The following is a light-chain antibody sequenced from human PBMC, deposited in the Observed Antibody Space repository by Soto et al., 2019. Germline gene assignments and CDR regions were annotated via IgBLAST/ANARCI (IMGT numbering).Light chain of an antibody. Sequence: EIVLTQSPATLSLSPGERATLSCRASRSVTTFLAWYQQKPGQAPRLLICDASKRATGVPTTFSGSGSGTDYTLTISSLEPEDFAVYHCQQRTNWPLTFGGGTKVQRK. CDR2: DAS. CDR1: RSVTTF. CDR3: QQRTNWPLT. V-gene: IGKV3-11*01. J-gene: IGKJ4*01.